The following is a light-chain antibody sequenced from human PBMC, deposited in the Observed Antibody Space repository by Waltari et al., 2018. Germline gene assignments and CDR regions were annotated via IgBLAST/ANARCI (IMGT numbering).Light chain of an antibody. CDR3: QQYYNYPRT. CDR2: AAS. CDR1: QTIDRY. Sequence: DIQMTQSPSSLSASVGDRVTITCRASQTIDRYLNWYHQKPGKAPKLLIYAASTLQSGVPSRFSGSGSGTEFTLTISSLQPDDFATYYCQQYYNYPRTFGQGTKVEIK. V-gene: IGKV1-39*01. J-gene: IGKJ1*01.